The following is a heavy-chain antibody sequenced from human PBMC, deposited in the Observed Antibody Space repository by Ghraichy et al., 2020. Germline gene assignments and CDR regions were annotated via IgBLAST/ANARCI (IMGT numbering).Heavy chain of an antibody. Sequence: GESLNISCAASGFSFSHAWLSWVRQAPGKGLEWVGRIKSKTYGETTDYATPVNGRFTISRDDSKNTLYLQMNSLKIEDTAMYYCTVELIGWDGYGDLYWGQGTLVTVSS. V-gene: IGHV3-15*01. CDR3: TVELIGWDGYGDLY. J-gene: IGHJ4*02. CDR2: IKSKTYGETT. D-gene: IGHD4-17*01. CDR1: GFSFSHAW.